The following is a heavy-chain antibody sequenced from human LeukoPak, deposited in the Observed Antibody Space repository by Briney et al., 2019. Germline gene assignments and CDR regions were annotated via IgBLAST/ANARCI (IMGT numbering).Heavy chain of an antibody. CDR2: INPNSGGT. D-gene: IGHD3-3*01. V-gene: IGHV1-2*02. CDR1: GYTSTGYY. J-gene: IGHJ5*02. CDR3: ARAEWSYNWFDP. Sequence: ASVKVSCKASGYTSTGYYMHWVRQAPGQGLEWMGWINPNSGGTNYAQKFQGRVTMTRDTSISAAYMELSRLRSDDTAVYYCARAEWSYNWFDPWGQGTLVTVSS.